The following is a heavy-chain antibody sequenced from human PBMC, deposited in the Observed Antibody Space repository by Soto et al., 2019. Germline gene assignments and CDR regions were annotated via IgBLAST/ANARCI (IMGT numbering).Heavy chain of an antibody. V-gene: IGHV3-74*01. CDR2: IDPDGTTT. J-gene: IGHJ1*01. CDR1: GFDSSYYW. D-gene: IGHD1-1*01. CDR3: ARGPRPSSAGTGAY. Sequence: LRLSCALSGFDSSYYWIQWFRQSPGKGLEWVSRIDPDGTTTNYADSVKGRFSVSRDNAKKTIYLQMNSLTADDTTLYYCARGPRPSSAGTGAYWGQGTLVTVSS.